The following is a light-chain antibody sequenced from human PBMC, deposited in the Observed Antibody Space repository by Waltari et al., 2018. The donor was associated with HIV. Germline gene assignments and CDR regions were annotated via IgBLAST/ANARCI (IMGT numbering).Light chain of an antibody. CDR2: EVS. CDR3: TSYISSATPV. Sequence: QSGLTQPASVSGSPGQSITISCTGSSSDFVYYDSVSWYQHHPGKAPKVIIFEVSNRPSGIPNRFSGSKSGSTASLTISGLQAEDEAYYFCTSYISSATPVFGGGTKVTVL. J-gene: IGLJ3*02. CDR1: SSDFVYYDS. V-gene: IGLV2-14*01.